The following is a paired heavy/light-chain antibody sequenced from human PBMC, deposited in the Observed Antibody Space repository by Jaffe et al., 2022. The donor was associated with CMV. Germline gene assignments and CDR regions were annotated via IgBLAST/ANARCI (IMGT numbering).Light chain of an antibody. Sequence: QSALTQPASVSGSPGQSITISCTGTSSDVGGYNYVSWYQQHPGKAPKLMIYDVSNRPSGVSNRFSGSKSGNTASLTISGLQAEDEADYYCSSYTSSSLVVFGGGTKLTVL. CDR3: SSYTSSSLVV. V-gene: IGLV2-14*03. J-gene: IGLJ2*01. CDR2: DVS. CDR1: SSDVGGYNY.
Heavy chain of an antibody. V-gene: IGHV4-59*01. CDR2: IYYSGST. J-gene: IGHJ3*02. CDR1: GGSISSYY. CDR3: ARFPYNWNDEGDAFDI. Sequence: QVQLQESGPGLVKPSETLSLTCTVSGGSISSYYWSWIRQPPGKGLEWIGYIYYSGSTNYNPSLKSRVTISVDTSKNQFSLKLSSVTAADTAVYYCARFPYNWNDEGDAFDIWGQGTMVTVSS. D-gene: IGHD1-20*01.